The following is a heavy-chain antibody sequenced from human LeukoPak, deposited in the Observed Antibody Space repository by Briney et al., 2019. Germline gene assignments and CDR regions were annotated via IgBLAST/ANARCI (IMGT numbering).Heavy chain of an antibody. CDR2: IKSKTDGGTT. V-gene: IGHV3-15*01. Sequence: GGSLRLSCAASGFTFSNAWMSWVRQAPGKGLEWVGRIKSKTDGGTTDYAAPVKGRFTISRDDSKDTLYLQMNSLKTEDTAVYYCTTGRKRYYYDSSGYYYVDCWGQGTLVTVSS. CDR1: GFTFSNAW. CDR3: TTGRKRYYYDSSGYYYVDC. D-gene: IGHD3-22*01. J-gene: IGHJ4*02.